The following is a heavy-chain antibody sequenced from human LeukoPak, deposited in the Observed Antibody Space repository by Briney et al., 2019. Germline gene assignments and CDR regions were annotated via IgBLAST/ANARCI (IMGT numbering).Heavy chain of an antibody. CDR2: INHSGST. V-gene: IGHV4-34*01. D-gene: IGHD1-26*01. CDR1: GGSFSGYY. J-gene: IGHJ2*01. Sequence: SETLSLTCAVYGGSFSGYYWSWIRQPPGKGLEWIGEINHSGSTNYNPSLKSRVTISVDTSKNQFSLKLSSVTAADTAVYYCARDRVGATTQSYWYFDLWGRGTLVTVSS. CDR3: ARDRVGATTQSYWYFDL.